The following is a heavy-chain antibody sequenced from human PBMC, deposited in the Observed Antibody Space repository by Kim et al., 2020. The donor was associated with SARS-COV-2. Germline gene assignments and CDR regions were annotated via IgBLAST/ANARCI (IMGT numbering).Heavy chain of an antibody. Sequence: ADSVKGRFTISRDNAKNSLYLQMNSLRAEDTALYYCAKVCFPYYYYGMDVWGQGTTVTVSS. CDR3: AKVCFPYYYYGMDV. J-gene: IGHJ6*02. V-gene: IGHV3-9*01.